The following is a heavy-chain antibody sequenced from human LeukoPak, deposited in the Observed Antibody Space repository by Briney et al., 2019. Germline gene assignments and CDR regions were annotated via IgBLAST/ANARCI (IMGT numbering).Heavy chain of an antibody. CDR1: GFTVSSNY. CDR2: IYSGGST. D-gene: IGHD2-8*01. Sequence: GGSLRLSCAASGFTVSSNYMSWVRQAPGKGLEWVSVIYSGGSTYYADSVKGRFTISRDNSKNTLYLQMNSLRAEDTAVYYCARAHCTNGVCYFDYWGQGTLVTVSS. CDR3: ARAHCTNGVCYFDY. V-gene: IGHV3-53*01. J-gene: IGHJ4*02.